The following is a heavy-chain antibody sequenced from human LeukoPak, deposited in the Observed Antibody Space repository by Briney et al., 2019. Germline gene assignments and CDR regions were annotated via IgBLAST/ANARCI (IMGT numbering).Heavy chain of an antibody. V-gene: IGHV1-18*04. J-gene: IGHJ5*02. Sequence: ASVKVSCKASGYTFTGYYMHWVRQAPGQGLEWMGWISAYNGNTNYAQKLQGRVTMTTDTSTSTAYMELRSLRSDDTAVYYCAGLGYCSSTSCYWFDPWGQGTLVTVSS. CDR2: ISAYNGNT. CDR3: AGLGYCSSTSCYWFDP. CDR1: GYTFTGYY. D-gene: IGHD2-2*01.